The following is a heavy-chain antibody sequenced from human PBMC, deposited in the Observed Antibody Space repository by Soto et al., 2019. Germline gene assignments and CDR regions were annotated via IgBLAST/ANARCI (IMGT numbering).Heavy chain of an antibody. V-gene: IGHV4-59*01. J-gene: IGHJ3*02. Sequence: SETLSLTCTVSGGSISSYYWSWIRQPPGKGLEWIGYIYYSGSTNYNPSLKSRVTISVDTSKNQFSLKLSSVTAADTAVYYCARLVRGGYCSGGSCYPGPGAFDIWGQGTMVTVSS. CDR2: IYYSGST. D-gene: IGHD2-15*01. CDR3: ARLVRGGYCSGGSCYPGPGAFDI. CDR1: GGSISSYY.